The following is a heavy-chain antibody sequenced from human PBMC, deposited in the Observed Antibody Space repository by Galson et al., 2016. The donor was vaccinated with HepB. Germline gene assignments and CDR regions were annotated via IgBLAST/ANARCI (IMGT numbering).Heavy chain of an antibody. V-gene: IGHV3-30*04. CDR2: MSYDERDK. CDR3: AIGWYPFVTIAVAGTLGY. CDR1: GFTFSSYA. J-gene: IGHJ4*02. D-gene: IGHD6-19*01. Sequence: SLRLSCAASGFTFSSYAMHWVRQAPGKGLEWVAVMSYDERDKYYADSVKGRFTISRDNSKNTLYLQMNSLRAEDTAVYYCAIGWYPFVTIAVAGTLGYWGQGTLVTVSS.